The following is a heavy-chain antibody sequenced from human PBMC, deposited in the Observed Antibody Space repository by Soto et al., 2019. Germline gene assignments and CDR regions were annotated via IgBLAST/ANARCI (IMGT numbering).Heavy chain of an antibody. CDR1: GFSLSTSGMC. V-gene: IGHV2-70*01. D-gene: IGHD3-22*01. Sequence: SGPTLVNPTQTLTLTCTFSGFSLSTSGMCVSWIRQPPGKALEWLALIDWDDDKYYSTSLKTRLTISKDTSKNQVVLTMTNMEPVDTDTYYCARGYCNDSSGYDRFDSWGQGTLVTVSS. CDR3: ARGYCNDSSGYDRFDS. J-gene: IGHJ4*02. CDR2: IDWDDDK.